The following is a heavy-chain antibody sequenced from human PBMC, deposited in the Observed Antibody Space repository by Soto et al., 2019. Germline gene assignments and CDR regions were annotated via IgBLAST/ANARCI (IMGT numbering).Heavy chain of an antibody. CDR3: ATGGDRGGYEWRIFDY. CDR2: IYPGESDT. Sequence: EVQLVQSGAEVKKPGESLKIPCKGSGYSFTTHWIGWVRQMPGKGREWMGIIYPGESDTKYSPSFQGQVTISADKSKNVSEQRASSRKASGHAMYYCATGGDRGGYEWRIFDYWGQGTLVTVSS. V-gene: IGHV5-51*01. D-gene: IGHD5-12*01. CDR1: GYSFTTHW. J-gene: IGHJ4*02.